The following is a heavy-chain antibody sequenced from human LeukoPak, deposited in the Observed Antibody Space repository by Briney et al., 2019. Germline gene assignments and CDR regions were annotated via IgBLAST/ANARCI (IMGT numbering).Heavy chain of an antibody. J-gene: IGHJ3*02. D-gene: IGHD3-9*01. CDR2: IYTSGST. V-gene: IGHV4-61*02. CDR1: GGSISSGSYY. CDR3: ASSYCDILTGSNEDAFDI. Sequence: SETLSLTXTVSGGSISSGSYYWSCIRQPAGKGLEWIGSIYTSGSTNYNPSLKSRVTISVDTSKNQFSLKLSSVTAADTAVYYCASSYCDILTGSNEDAFDIWGQGTMVTVSS.